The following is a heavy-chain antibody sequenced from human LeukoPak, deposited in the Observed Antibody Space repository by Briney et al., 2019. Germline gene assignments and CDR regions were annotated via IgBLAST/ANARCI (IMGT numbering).Heavy chain of an antibody. Sequence: SETLSLTCTVSGGSISSYYWSWIRQPPGKGLEWIGYIYYSGSTNYNPSPKSRVTISVDTSKNQFSLKLSSVTAADTAVYYCARGYFDWLLDYWGQGTLVTVSS. CDR2: IYYSGST. CDR1: GGSISSYY. V-gene: IGHV4-59*01. J-gene: IGHJ4*02. CDR3: ARGYFDWLLDY. D-gene: IGHD3-9*01.